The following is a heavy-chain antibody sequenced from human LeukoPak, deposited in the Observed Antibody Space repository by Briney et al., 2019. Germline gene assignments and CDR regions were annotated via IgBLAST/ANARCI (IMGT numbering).Heavy chain of an antibody. Sequence: SETLSLTCTVSGGSLSSYYWSWIRQPPGKGLEWIGYIYYSGITNYNPSLKSRVTISVDTSKNQFSLKLSSVTAADTAVYYCARQGRVVSSEIDYWGQGSLVTVSS. CDR3: ARQGRVVSSEIDY. CDR2: IYYSGIT. CDR1: GGSLSSYY. V-gene: IGHV4-59*08. D-gene: IGHD3-22*01. J-gene: IGHJ4*02.